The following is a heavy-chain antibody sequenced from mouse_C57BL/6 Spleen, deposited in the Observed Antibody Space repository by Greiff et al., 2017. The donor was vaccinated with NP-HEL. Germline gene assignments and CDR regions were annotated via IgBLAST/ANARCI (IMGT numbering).Heavy chain of an antibody. CDR2: ISYDGSN. Sequence: EVKLQESGPGLVKPSQSLSLPCSVTGYSITSGYYWNWIRQFPGNKLEWMGYISYDGSNNYNPSLKNRISITRDTSKNQFFLKLNSVTTEDTATYYCARDRYGNYVDWYFEVWGTGTTVTVSS. CDR3: ARDRYGNYVDWYFEV. V-gene: IGHV3-6*01. J-gene: IGHJ1*03. CDR1: GYSITSGYY. D-gene: IGHD2-10*02.